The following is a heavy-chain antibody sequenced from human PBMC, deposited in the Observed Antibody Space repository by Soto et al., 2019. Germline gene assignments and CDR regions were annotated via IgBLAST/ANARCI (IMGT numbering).Heavy chain of an antibody. CDR2: VYYSGTT. V-gene: IGHV4-59*12. CDR3: TMAGSTWRYFFDY. D-gene: IGHD6-13*01. CDR1: GGSISSYY. J-gene: IGHJ4*02. Sequence: QVQLQESGPGLVKPSETLSLTCTVSGGSISSYYWTWIRQPPGKGLEWVGYVYYSGTTYYNPSLQSRVTISVDTSQTQFSLKVTSVTAAEQAIYYCTMAGSTWRYFFDYWGQGSLVTVSS.